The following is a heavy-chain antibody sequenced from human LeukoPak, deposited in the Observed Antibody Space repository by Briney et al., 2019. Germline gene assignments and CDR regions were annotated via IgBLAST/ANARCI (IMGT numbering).Heavy chain of an antibody. CDR3: ARDVYEGDYVAFDI. Sequence: ASVKVSCKASGGTFSSYAISWVRQAPGQRLEWMGGIIHIFGTANYAQKFQGRVTITADESTSTAYMELSSLRSEDTAVYYCARDVYEGDYVAFDIWGQGTMVTVSS. CDR2: IIHIFGTA. D-gene: IGHD4-17*01. CDR1: GGTFSSYA. V-gene: IGHV1-69*13. J-gene: IGHJ3*02.